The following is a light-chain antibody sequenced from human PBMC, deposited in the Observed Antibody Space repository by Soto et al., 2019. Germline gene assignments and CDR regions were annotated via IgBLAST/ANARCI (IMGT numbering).Light chain of an antibody. CDR1: GGDVGGHNA. J-gene: IGLJ1*01. V-gene: IGLV2-14*03. CDR3: SSYERSGAYV. CDR2: DVY. Sequence: QSALTQPASVSGPPGQSITLSCTGTGGDVGGHNAVSWYQQHPGKAPKLLIYDVYNRPSGASNRFSGSKSGNTASLTISGLQAEDEADYYCSSYERSGAYVFGTGTKVTVL.